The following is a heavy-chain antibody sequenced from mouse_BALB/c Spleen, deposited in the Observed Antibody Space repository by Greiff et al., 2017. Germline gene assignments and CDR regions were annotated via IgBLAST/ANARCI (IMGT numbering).Heavy chain of an antibody. V-gene: IGHV5-17*02. CDR3: ARRSHYYGYDYYAMDY. J-gene: IGHJ4*01. Sequence: EVKVEESGGGLVQPGGSRKLSCAASGFTFSSFGMHWVRQAPEKGLEWVAYISSGSSTIYYADTVKGRFTISRDNPKNTLFLQMTSLRSEDTAMYYCARRSHYYGYDYYAMDYWGQGTSVTVSS. D-gene: IGHD1-2*01. CDR2: ISSGSSTI. CDR1: GFTFSSFG.